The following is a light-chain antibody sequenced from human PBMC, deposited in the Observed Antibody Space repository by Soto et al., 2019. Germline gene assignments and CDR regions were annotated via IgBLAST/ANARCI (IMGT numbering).Light chain of an antibody. CDR2: VNS. Sequence: QSVLTQPPSVSGAPGQRVTISCTGSGSNIGAGYDVHWYQQLPGTAPKLLIYVNSNRPSGVPDRFSGSKSGTSASLAITGLQAEDEADYYCQSYDSSLSAMIFGGGTQLTVL. V-gene: IGLV1-40*01. CDR1: GSNIGAGYD. CDR3: QSYDSSLSAMI. J-gene: IGLJ2*01.